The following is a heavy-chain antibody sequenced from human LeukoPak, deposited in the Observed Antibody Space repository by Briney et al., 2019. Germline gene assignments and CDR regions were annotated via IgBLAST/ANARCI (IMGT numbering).Heavy chain of an antibody. CDR3: ARVGYYASGPFSYFDY. CDR1: GFTFSGYA. D-gene: IGHD3-10*01. Sequence: GGSLRLSCAASGFTFSGYAMHWVRQAPGKGLEWVAVISYDGSNEYYADSVKGRFTISRDNSKNTLYLQMNSLSLEHTAVSYCARVGYYASGPFSYFDYWGQGTLVTVSS. V-gene: IGHV3-30-3*01. CDR2: ISYDGSNE. J-gene: IGHJ4*02.